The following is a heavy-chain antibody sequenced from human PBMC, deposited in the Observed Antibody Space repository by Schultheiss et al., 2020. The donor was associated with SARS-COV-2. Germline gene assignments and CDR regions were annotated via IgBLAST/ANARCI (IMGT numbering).Heavy chain of an antibody. Sequence: GGSLRLSCAASGFTFSSYAMSWVRQAPGKGLEWVSAISGSGGSTYYADSVKGRFTISRDNSKNSLYLQMNSLRAEDTAVYYCARAIGDGYNKGAYYYYGMDVWGQGTTVTVSS. CDR3: ARAIGDGYNKGAYYYYGMDV. V-gene: IGHV3-23*01. CDR1: GFTFSSYA. J-gene: IGHJ6*02. CDR2: ISGSGGST. D-gene: IGHD5-24*01.